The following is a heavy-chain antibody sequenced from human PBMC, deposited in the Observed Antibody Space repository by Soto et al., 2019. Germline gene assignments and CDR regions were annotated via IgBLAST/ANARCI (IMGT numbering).Heavy chain of an antibody. D-gene: IGHD6-13*01. CDR2: MNPNSGNT. CDR1: EYTFTSYD. J-gene: IGHJ4*02. Sequence: QVQLVQSGAEVKKPGASVKVSCKASEYTFTSYDINWVRQATGQGLEWMGLMNPNSGNTGYAQKFQGRVTMTRNTSINPAYMELSSLRSEDTAVYYCARGPYSGGWYGYYFEYWGQGTLVTVSS. V-gene: IGHV1-8*01. CDR3: ARGPYSGGWYGYYFEY.